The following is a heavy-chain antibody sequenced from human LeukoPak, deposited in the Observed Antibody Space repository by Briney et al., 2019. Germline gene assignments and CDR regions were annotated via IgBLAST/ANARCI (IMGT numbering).Heavy chain of an antibody. CDR1: GYSISSGYY. CDR3: ARQTGTFYYYYYMDV. CDR2: IYYSGST. J-gene: IGHJ6*03. V-gene: IGHV4-38-2*01. D-gene: IGHD1-7*01. Sequence: SETLSLTCAVSGYSISSGYYWGWIRQPPGKGLEWIGSIYYSGSTYYNPSLKSRVTISVDTSRNQFSLKLSSVTAADTAVYYCARQTGTFYYYYYMDVWGKGTTVTVSS.